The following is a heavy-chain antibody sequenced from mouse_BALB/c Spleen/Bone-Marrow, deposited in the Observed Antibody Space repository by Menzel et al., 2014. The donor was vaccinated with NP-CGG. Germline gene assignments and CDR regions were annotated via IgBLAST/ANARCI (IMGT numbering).Heavy chain of an antibody. Sequence: EESGPGLVKPSQSLSLTCSVTGYSITSGYYWNWIRQFPGNKLEWMGYMSYDGSNNYNPSLKNRISITRDTSKNQFFLKLNSVTTEDTATYYCAKMGYAMDYWGQGTSVTVSS. J-gene: IGHJ4*01. CDR2: MSYDGSN. CDR3: AKMGYAMDY. CDR1: GYSITSGYY. V-gene: IGHV3-6*02.